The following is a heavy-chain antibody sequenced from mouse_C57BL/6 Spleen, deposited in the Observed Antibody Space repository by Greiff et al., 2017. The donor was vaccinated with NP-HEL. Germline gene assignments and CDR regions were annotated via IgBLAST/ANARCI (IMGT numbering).Heavy chain of an antibody. D-gene: IGHD3-2*02. CDR3: STAQATGYFDY. CDR2: IHPNRGST. Sequence: VQLQQPGAELVKPGASVKLSCKASGYTFTSYWMHWVKQRPGQGLEWIGMIHPNRGSTNYNEKFKSKATLTVDKSSSTAYMQLSSLTSEDSAVYYCSTAQATGYFDYWGQGTTLTVSS. V-gene: IGHV1-64*01. J-gene: IGHJ2*01. CDR1: GYTFTSYW.